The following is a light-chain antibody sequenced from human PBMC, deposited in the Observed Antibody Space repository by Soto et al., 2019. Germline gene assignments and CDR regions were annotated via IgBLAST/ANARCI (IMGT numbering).Light chain of an antibody. Sequence: EIVSTQSPGTLSLSPGERATLSCRASQSVSSNYLAWYQQRPGQAPRLLIYGASTRAAGVPDRFSGSGSGTEFTLTINRLEPEDFAVFYCHQYDRSAIFTFGPGTTVDIK. V-gene: IGKV3-20*01. CDR3: HQYDRSAIFT. J-gene: IGKJ3*01. CDR2: GAS. CDR1: QSVSSNY.